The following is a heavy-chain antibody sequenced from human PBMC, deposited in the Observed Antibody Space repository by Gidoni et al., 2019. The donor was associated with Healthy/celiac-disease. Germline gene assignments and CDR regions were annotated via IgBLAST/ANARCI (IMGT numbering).Heavy chain of an antibody. CDR3: ARVAHSIVVVPAARVGNWFDP. J-gene: IGHJ5*02. V-gene: IGHV1-46*01. Sequence: QVQLVQSGAEVKKPGASVKVSCKASGYPFTSSYMHWVRQAPGQGLEWMGIINPSGGSTSYAQKFQGRVTMTRDTSTSTVYMELSSLRSEDTAVYYCARVAHSIVVVPAARVGNWFDPWGQGTLVTVSS. CDR1: GYPFTSSY. D-gene: IGHD2-2*01. CDR2: INPSGGST.